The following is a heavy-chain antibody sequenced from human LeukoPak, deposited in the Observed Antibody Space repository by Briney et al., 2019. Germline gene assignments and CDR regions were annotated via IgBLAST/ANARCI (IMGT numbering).Heavy chain of an antibody. D-gene: IGHD3-22*01. CDR3: AKVGDYYDSSGYYNY. CDR1: GGTFSSYA. V-gene: IGHV3-23*01. CDR2: ISGSGGST. Sequence: SCKASGGTFSSYAMSWVRQAPGKGLEWVSAISGSGGSTYYADSVKGRFTISRDNSKNTLYLQMNSLRAEDTAVYYCAKVGDYYDSSGYYNYWGQGTLVTVSS. J-gene: IGHJ4*02.